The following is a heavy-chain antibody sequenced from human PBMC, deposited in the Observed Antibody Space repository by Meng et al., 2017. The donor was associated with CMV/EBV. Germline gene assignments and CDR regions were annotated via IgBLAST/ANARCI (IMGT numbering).Heavy chain of an antibody. CDR2: INPNSGGT. J-gene: IGHJ4*02. V-gene: IGHV1-2*02. Sequence: ASVTVSCQASGYTFTGYYMHWVRQAPGQGLEWMGCINPNSGGTNYAQKFQGRVTLTRDTSISTAYMGLSRLRSDDTAVYYCARETYYYDSSGYYYSNWGQGTLVTVSS. CDR1: GYTFTGYY. CDR3: ARETYYYDSSGYYYSN. D-gene: IGHD3-22*01.